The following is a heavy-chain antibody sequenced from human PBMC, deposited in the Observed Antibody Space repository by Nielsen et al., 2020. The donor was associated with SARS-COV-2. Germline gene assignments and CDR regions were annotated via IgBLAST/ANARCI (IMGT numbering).Heavy chain of an antibody. CDR1: GGSVSSGSYY. Sequence: SETLSLTCTVSGGSVSSGSYYWSWIRQPPGKGLEWIGYIYYSGSTNYNPSLKSRVTISVDTSKNQFSLKLSSVTAADTAVYYCARVLIVVVPAAIGDRWFDPWGQGTLVTVSS. J-gene: IGHJ5*02. CDR2: IYYSGST. CDR3: ARVLIVVVPAAIGDRWFDP. V-gene: IGHV4-61*01. D-gene: IGHD2-2*01.